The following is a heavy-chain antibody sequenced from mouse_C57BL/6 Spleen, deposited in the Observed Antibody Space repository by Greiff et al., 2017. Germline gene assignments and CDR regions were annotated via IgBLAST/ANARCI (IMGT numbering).Heavy chain of an antibody. CDR1: GYTFTDHT. CDR2: IYPRDGST. Sequence: VHLVESDAELVKPGASVKISCKVSGYTFTDHTIHWMKQRPEQGLEWIGYIYPRDGSTKYNEKFKGKATLTADKSSSTAYMQLNSLTSEDSAVYFCATTVVATYPYWYFDVWGTGTTVTVSS. J-gene: IGHJ1*03. D-gene: IGHD1-1*01. V-gene: IGHV1-78*01. CDR3: ATTVVATYPYWYFDV.